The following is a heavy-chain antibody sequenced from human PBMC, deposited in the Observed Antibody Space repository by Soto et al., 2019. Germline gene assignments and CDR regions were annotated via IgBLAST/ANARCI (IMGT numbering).Heavy chain of an antibody. V-gene: IGHV1-69*13. Sequence: SVKVSFKASGGTFSIYAISWVRQAPGQGLEWMGGIIPIFGTANYAQKFQGRVTITADESTSTAYMELSSLRSEDTAVYYCARAYYYDSSGYAGSDRQRGSDAFDIWGQGTMVTVSS. CDR3: ARAYYYDSSGYAGSDRQRGSDAFDI. CDR1: GGTFSIYA. D-gene: IGHD3-22*01. J-gene: IGHJ3*02. CDR2: IIPIFGTA.